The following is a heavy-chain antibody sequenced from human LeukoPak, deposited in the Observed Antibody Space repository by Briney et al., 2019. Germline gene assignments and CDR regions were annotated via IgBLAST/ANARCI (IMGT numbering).Heavy chain of an antibody. V-gene: IGHV3-23*01. D-gene: IGHD3-10*02. Sequence: GGSLRLSCAASGFTFSSYTMNWVRQAPGKGLQWVSSISGSGDATYYADSVKGRFTISRDNSKNTLYLQMSSLRAEDTAVYYCAELGITMIGGVWGKGTTVTISS. CDR1: GFTFSSYT. CDR3: AELGITMIGGV. J-gene: IGHJ6*04. CDR2: ISGSGDAT.